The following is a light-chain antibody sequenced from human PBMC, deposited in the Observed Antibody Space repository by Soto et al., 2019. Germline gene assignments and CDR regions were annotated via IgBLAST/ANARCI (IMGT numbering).Light chain of an antibody. CDR3: QQYSRLWT. J-gene: IGKJ1*01. CDR2: DAS. V-gene: IGKV1-5*01. CDR1: QSISHF. Sequence: DIQMTQSPSTLSVSLGDRVTITCRASQSISHFLAWYQQKPGKAPMLLIYDASTLQSGAPSRFSGSASGTESTLTISSLKPDDLATYYCQQYSRLWTFGQGTKVDIK.